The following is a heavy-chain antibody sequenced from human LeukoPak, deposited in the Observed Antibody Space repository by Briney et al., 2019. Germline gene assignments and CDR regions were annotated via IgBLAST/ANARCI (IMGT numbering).Heavy chain of an antibody. J-gene: IGHJ5*02. CDR2: ISWNSGSI. V-gene: IGHV3-9*01. CDR3: AKDAQWQLVVGWCDP. D-gene: IGHD6-6*01. CDR1: GFTFDDYS. Sequence: GGSLRLSCAASGFTFDDYSMHWVRQAPGKGLEWVSGISWNSGSICYADSVKGRFTISRDNAKNSLYLQMNSLRAEDTALYDCAKDAQWQLVVGWCDPWGQGTLVTVSS.